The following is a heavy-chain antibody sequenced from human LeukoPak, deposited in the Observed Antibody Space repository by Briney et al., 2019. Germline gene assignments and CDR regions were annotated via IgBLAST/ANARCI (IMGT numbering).Heavy chain of an antibody. CDR2: INPSGGST. CDR1: GYTFTSYY. J-gene: IGHJ2*01. V-gene: IGHV1-46*01. CDR3: ARDLYSSGWYFAGNWYFDL. D-gene: IGHD6-19*01. Sequence: ASVKVSCKASGYTFTSYYMHWVRQAPGQGLEWMGIINPSGGSTSYAQKFQGRVTMTRDMSTSTVYMELSSLRSEDTAVYYCARDLYSSGWYFAGNWYFDLWGRGTLVTVSS.